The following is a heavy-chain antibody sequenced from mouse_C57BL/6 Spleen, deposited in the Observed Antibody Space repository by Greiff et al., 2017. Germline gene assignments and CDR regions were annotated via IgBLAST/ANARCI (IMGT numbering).Heavy chain of an antibody. Sequence: QVQLQQPGAELVKPGASVKLSCKASGYTFTSYWMHWVKQRPGQGLEWIGMIHPNSGSTNYNEKFKSKATLTVDKSSSTAYMQLSSLTSEDSAVYYCARDKTGTEYYFDYWGQGTTLTVSS. CDR1: GYTFTSYW. D-gene: IGHD4-1*01. J-gene: IGHJ2*01. CDR2: IHPNSGST. V-gene: IGHV1-64*01. CDR3: ARDKTGTEYYFDY.